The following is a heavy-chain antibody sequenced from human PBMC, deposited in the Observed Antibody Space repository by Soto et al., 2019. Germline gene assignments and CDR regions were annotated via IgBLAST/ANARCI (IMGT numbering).Heavy chain of an antibody. CDR3: ARRYGLGFDF. CDR1: GDSINSYY. J-gene: IGHJ4*02. CDR2: IYYSGST. D-gene: IGHD3-10*01. V-gene: IGHV4-59*08. Sequence: SETLSLTCAVSGDSINSYYWSWIRQPPGKGLEWIGYIYYSGSTSYNPSLKSRVTISVDTSKNQFSLKLSSVTAADTAVYYCARRYGLGFDFWAQGTLVTVSS.